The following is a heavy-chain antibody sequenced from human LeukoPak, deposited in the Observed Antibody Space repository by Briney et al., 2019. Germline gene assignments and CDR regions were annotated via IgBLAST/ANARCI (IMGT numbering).Heavy chain of an antibody. CDR2: VYPATSDT. CDR1: GYSFPNYW. CDR3: ARPKTLGGYNYEFEF. V-gene: IGHV5-51*01. D-gene: IGHD5-18*01. J-gene: IGHJ4*02. Sequence: GESLKLSCKGSGYSFPNYWIGWVRQVPGKGLEWIGIVYPATSDTTYSPSFQGQVTISADKSSSTAYLQWSSLKASDTAIYYCARPKTLGGYNYEFEFWGQGTLVTVSS.